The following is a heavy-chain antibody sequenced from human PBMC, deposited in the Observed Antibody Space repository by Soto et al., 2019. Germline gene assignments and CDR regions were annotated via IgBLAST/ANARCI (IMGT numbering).Heavy chain of an antibody. CDR2: IIPILGIA. J-gene: IGHJ5*02. V-gene: IGHV1-69*02. Sequence: SVKVSCKASGGTFSSYTISWVRQAPGQGLEWMGRIIPILGIANYAQKFQCRVTITADKSTSTAYMELSSLRSEDTAVYYCARGYSSGWYFTPWGQGTLVTVSS. D-gene: IGHD6-19*01. CDR3: ARGYSSGWYFTP. CDR1: GGTFSSYT.